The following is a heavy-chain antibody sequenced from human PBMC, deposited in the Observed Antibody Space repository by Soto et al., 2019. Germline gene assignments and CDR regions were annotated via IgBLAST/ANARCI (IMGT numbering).Heavy chain of an antibody. D-gene: IGHD3-22*01. J-gene: IGHJ6*02. CDR1: GFTFSSYS. CDR3: ARSSSGYYPRGMDV. Sequence: GGSLRLSCAASGFTFSSYSMNWVRQAPGKGLEWVSYISSSSSTIYYADSVRGRFTISRDNSKNSLYLQMNSLRDEDTAVYFCARSSSGYYPRGMDVWGQGTTVTVSS. CDR2: ISSSSSTI. V-gene: IGHV3-48*02.